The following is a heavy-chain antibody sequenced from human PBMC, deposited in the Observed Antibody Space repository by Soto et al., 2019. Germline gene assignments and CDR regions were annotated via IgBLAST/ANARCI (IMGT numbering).Heavy chain of an antibody. J-gene: IGHJ3*02. CDR1: GFTFSDYY. CDR2: ITSSNSAI. Sequence: GGSLRLSCAASGFTFSDYYMSWIRQAPGKGLEWVSYITSSNSAIYYADSVKGRFTVSRDNAKNSLYLQMNSLRAEDTAVYYCARRIATAGAHAFDIWGQGTMVTVSS. D-gene: IGHD6-13*01. V-gene: IGHV3-11*01. CDR3: ARRIATAGAHAFDI.